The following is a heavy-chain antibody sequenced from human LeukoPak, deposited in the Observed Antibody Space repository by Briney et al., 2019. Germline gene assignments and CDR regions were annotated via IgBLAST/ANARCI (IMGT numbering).Heavy chain of an antibody. CDR1: GGTFSSYA. CDR3: ARETLWSSGWYWFDP. J-gene: IGHJ5*02. CDR2: IIPIFGTA. V-gene: IGHV1-69*06. Sequence: ASVKVSCKASGGTFSSYAISWVRQAPGQGLEWMGGIIPIFGTANCAQKFQGRVTITADKSTSTAYMELSSLRSEDTAVYYCARETLWSSGWYWFDPWGQGTLVTVSS. D-gene: IGHD6-19*01.